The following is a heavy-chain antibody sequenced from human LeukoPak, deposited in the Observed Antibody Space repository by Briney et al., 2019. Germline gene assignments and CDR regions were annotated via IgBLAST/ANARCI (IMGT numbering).Heavy chain of an antibody. J-gene: IGHJ4*02. CDR3: GLRGGFDY. CDR1: GFTFSSYE. D-gene: IGHD6-25*01. V-gene: IGHV3-48*03. Sequence: GGSLRLSCAASGFTFSSYEMNWVRQAPGKGLEWVSYISSSGSNIYYADSVKGRFTISRDNAKNSLYLQMNSLRAEDTAVYYCGLRGGFDYWGQGTLVTVSS. CDR2: ISSSGSNI.